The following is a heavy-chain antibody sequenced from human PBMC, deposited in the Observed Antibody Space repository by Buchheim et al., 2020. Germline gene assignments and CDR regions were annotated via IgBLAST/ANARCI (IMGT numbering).Heavy chain of an antibody. V-gene: IGHV4-34*01. CDR1: GGSFSGYY. Sequence: QVQLQQWGAGLLKPSETLSLTCAVSGGSFSGYYWTWIRQPPGKGLEWIGEINHSGSTNYNPSLKSRVTISVDTSKNQFSLKVNLLTAADTAVYYCARGPDVVPVRSGYYYFDNWGQGTL. CDR2: INHSGST. D-gene: IGHD3-3*01. CDR3: ARGPDVVPVRSGYYYFDN. J-gene: IGHJ4*02.